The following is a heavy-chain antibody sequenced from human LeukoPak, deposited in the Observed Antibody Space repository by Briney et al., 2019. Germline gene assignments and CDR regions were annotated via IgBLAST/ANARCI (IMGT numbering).Heavy chain of an antibody. CDR3: ARAKRGYYVSSGYRFDY. J-gene: IGHJ4*02. CDR1: GGSVSSGSYY. V-gene: IGHV4-61*02. Sequence: SQTLSLTCTVSGGSVSSGSYYWSWIRQPAGKGLEWIGRIYTSGSTNYNPSLKSRVTISVDTSKNQFSLKLSSVTAADTAVYYCARAKRGYYVSSGYRFDYWGQGTLVTVSS. D-gene: IGHD3-22*01. CDR2: IYTSGST.